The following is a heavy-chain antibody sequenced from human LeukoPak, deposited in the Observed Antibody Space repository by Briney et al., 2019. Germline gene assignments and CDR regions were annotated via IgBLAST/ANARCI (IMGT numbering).Heavy chain of an antibody. J-gene: IGHJ4*02. CDR1: GGTFSSYA. V-gene: IGHV1-69*05. D-gene: IGHD1-26*01. Sequence: SVKVSCKASGGTFSSYAISWVRQAPGQGLEWMGRITPIFGTANYAQKFQGRVTITTDESTSTAYMELSSLRSEDTAVYYCARDDAVGATNYWGQGTLVTVSS. CDR2: ITPIFGTA. CDR3: ARDDAVGATNY.